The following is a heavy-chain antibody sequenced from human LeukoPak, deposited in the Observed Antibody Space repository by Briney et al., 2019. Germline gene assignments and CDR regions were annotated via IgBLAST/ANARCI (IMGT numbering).Heavy chain of an antibody. CDR3: ARGRRLLAAAGVKEFDY. D-gene: IGHD6-13*01. V-gene: IGHV4-34*01. CDR2: INHSGST. CDR1: GGSFSGYC. Sequence: PSETLSLTCAVYGGSFSGYCWSWIRQPPGKGLEWIGEINHSGSTNYNPSLKSRVTISVDTSKNQFSLKLGSVTAADTAVYYCARGRRLLAAAGVKEFDYWGQGTLVTVSS. J-gene: IGHJ4*02.